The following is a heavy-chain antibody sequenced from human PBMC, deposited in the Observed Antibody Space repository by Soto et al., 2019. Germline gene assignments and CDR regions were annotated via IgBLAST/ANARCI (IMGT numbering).Heavy chain of an antibody. CDR1: GFTFSSYG. CDR2: ISYDGSNK. J-gene: IGHJ4*02. CDR3: AKADVRVKKHALPHNFDY. Sequence: QVQLVESGGGVVQPGRSLRLSCAASGFTFSSYGMHWVRQAPGKGLEWVAVISYDGSNKYYADSVKGRFTISRDNSNNTLYLQMNSLRAEDTAVYYCAKADVRVKKHALPHNFDYWGQGTLVTVSS. V-gene: IGHV3-30*18. D-gene: IGHD2-21*01.